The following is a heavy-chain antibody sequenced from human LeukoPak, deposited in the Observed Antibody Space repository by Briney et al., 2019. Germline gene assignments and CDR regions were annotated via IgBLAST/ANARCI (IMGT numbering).Heavy chain of an antibody. D-gene: IGHD3-22*01. CDR1: GYTFTGYY. CDR2: INPNSGGT. J-gene: IGHJ4*02. CDR3: ARARRYYDSSGYYHVLALGY. V-gene: IGHV1-2*02. Sequence: ASVKVSCKASGYTFTGYYMHWVRQAPGQGLEWMGWINPNSGGTNYAQKFQGRVTMTRDTSISTAYMELSRLRSDDTAVYYCARARRYYDSSGYYHVLALGYWGQGTLVTVSS.